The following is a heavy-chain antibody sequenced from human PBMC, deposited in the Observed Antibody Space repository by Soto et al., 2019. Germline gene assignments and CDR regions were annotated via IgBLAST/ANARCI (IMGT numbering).Heavy chain of an antibody. J-gene: IGHJ6*02. CDR2: IIPIFGTA. V-gene: IGHV1-69*06. Sequence: QVQLVQSGAEVKKPGSSVKVSCKASGGTFSSYAISWVRQAPGQGLEWMGGIIPIFGTANYAQKFQGRVTITADKSTSTVYMELSSLRSEDTAVYYCARAYCSSTSCYKIDYYYYGMDVWGQGTTVTVSS. CDR3: ARAYCSSTSCYKIDYYYYGMDV. CDR1: GGTFSSYA. D-gene: IGHD2-2*02.